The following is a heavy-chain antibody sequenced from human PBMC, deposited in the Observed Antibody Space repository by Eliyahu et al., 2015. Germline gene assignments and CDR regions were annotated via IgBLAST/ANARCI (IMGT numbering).Heavy chain of an antibody. J-gene: IGHJ6*03. Sequence: QVQLVXSGGGVVQPGTSLXLSCGXXGFAFSXYGMHWVRQAPDKGLEWVAVISYDGNEKYYADSVKGRFTISRDNSKNTLFLQMNNLGVEDTAVYYCAKGREEWYYNYYMDVWGKGTTXTISS. CDR1: GFAFSXYG. V-gene: IGHV3-30*18. CDR3: AKGREEWYYNYYMDV. D-gene: IGHD3-3*01. CDR2: ISYDGNEK.